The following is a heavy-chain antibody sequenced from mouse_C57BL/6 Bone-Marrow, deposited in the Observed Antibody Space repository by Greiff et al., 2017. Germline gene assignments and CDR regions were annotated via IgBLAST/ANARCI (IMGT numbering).Heavy chain of an antibody. CDR1: GFSLTSYG. D-gene: IGHD1-1*01. Sequence: VQLQESGPGLVQPSQSLSITCTVSGFSLTSYGVHWVRQSPGKGLEWLGVIWRGGSTDYNAAFMSRLSITKDNSKSHVFFKMNSLQADDTAIYYCAKNYYYYGSSSYYYAMDYWGQGTSVTVSS. CDR3: AKNYYYYGSSSYYYAMDY. V-gene: IGHV2-5*01. CDR2: IWRGGST. J-gene: IGHJ4*01.